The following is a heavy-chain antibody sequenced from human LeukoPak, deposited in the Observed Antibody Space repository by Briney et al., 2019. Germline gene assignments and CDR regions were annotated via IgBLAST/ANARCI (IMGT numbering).Heavy chain of an antibody. V-gene: IGHV4-39*01. J-gene: IGHJ4*02. CDR1: GGSISSSSYY. CDR2: IYYSGST. CDR3: ARRRIVAIDY. D-gene: IGHD2-21*01. Sequence: PSEILSLTCTVSGGSISSSSYYWGWIRQPPGKGLEWIGSIYYSGSTYYNPSLKSRVTISVDTSKNQFSLKLSSVTAADTAVYYCARRRIVAIDYWGQGTLVTVSS.